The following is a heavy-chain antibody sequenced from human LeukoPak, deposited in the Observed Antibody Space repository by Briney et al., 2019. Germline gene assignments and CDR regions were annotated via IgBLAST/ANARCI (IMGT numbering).Heavy chain of an antibody. V-gene: IGHV3-74*01. D-gene: IGHD2-21*01. CDR2: ISDDGSYT. CDR3: ASFGISWRSSY. CDR1: GVSFSSHW. J-gene: IGHJ4*02. Sequence: GGSLRLSCAASGVSFSSHWVHWVRQAPGKGLVWVSRISDDGSYTSTVDSVKGRFTISRDNVNNMLYLHMNSLRAEDTAVYYCASFGISWRSSYWGQGTLVTVSS.